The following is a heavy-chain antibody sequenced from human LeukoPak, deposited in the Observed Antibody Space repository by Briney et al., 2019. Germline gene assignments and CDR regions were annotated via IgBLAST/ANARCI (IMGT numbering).Heavy chain of an antibody. J-gene: IGHJ4*02. CDR2: ISAYNGNT. CDR1: GYTFTSYG. CDR3: ARHILTGYYMGLNY. Sequence: ASVKVSCKASGYTFTSYGISWVRQAAGQGLEWMGWISAYNGNTNYAQKLQGRVTMTTDTSTSTAYMELRSLRSGDTAVYYCARHILTGYYMGLNYWGQGTLVTVSS. D-gene: IGHD3-9*01. V-gene: IGHV1-18*04.